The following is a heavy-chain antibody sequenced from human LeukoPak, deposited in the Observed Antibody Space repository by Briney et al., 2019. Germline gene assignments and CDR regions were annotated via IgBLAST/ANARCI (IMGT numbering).Heavy chain of an antibody. Sequence: GGSLRLSCAASGFAFSSYTMSWVRQAPGKGLEWVSTITTSDGNTYYADSVKGRFTVSRDNSKNTLFLQMNSLRAEDTAVYYCAKDGGLWVSAHWGDSWGRGTLVTVSS. CDR2: ITTSDGNT. CDR1: GFAFSSYT. V-gene: IGHV3-23*01. CDR3: AKDGGLWVSAHWGDS. D-gene: IGHD7-27*01. J-gene: IGHJ4*02.